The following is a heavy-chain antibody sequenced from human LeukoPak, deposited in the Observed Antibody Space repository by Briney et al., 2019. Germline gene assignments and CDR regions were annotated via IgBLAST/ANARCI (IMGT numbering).Heavy chain of an antibody. Sequence: GASVKVSCKVSGYTLTELSMHWVRQAPGKGLEWMGGFDPEDGETIYAKKFQGRVTMTEDTSTDTAYMELSSLRSEDTAVYYCARGYYDFWSGYLGYYYYYMDVWGKGTTVTVSS. CDR2: FDPEDGET. D-gene: IGHD3-3*01. CDR3: ARGYYDFWSGYLGYYYYYMDV. J-gene: IGHJ6*03. V-gene: IGHV1-24*01. CDR1: GYTLTELS.